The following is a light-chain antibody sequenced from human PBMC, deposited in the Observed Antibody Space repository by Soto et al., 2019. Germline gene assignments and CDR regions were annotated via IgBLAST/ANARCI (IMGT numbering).Light chain of an antibody. CDR2: GNT. Sequence: QSVLTQPPSVSGAPGQRVTISCTGSSSNIGASYDVHRYQQLPGTAPKLLIYGNTNRPSGVPDRFSGSKSGTSASLAITGLQAEDEADYYCQSFDGSLSGYVFGTGTKLTVL. V-gene: IGLV1-40*01. CDR3: QSFDGSLSGYV. J-gene: IGLJ1*01. CDR1: SSNIGASYD.